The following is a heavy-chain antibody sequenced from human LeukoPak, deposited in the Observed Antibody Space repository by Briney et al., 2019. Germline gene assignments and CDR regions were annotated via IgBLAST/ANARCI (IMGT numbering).Heavy chain of an antibody. J-gene: IGHJ4*02. D-gene: IGHD3-22*01. Sequence: GGSLRLSCAASGFTFSSYGMHWVRQAPGKGLEWVAFIRFDGSNRYYADSVKGRFTISRDNSKNTLYLQMNSLRAEDTAVYYCAKRRYSYDSSGYYGPFDYWGQGTLLTVSS. CDR2: IRFDGSNR. CDR3: AKRRYSYDSSGYYGPFDY. V-gene: IGHV3-30*02. CDR1: GFTFSSYG.